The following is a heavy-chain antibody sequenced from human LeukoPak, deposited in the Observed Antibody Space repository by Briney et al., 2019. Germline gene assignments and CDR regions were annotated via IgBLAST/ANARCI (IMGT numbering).Heavy chain of an antibody. D-gene: IGHD3-9*01. J-gene: IGHJ4*02. CDR2: ISYDGSNK. CDR3: AKSCLDTYYDTLTGSDY. CDR1: GFTFSNYG. V-gene: IGHV3-30*18. Sequence: GGSLRLSCAASGFTFSNYGMHWVRQAPGKGLGWVAIISYDGSNKYHADSVKGRFTISRDNSKNTLYLQMNSLRAEDTAVYYCAKSCLDTYYDTLTGSDYWGQGTLVTVSS.